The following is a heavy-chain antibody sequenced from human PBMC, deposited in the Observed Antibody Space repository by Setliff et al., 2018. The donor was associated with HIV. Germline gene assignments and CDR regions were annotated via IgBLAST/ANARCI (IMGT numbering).Heavy chain of an antibody. V-gene: IGHV1-69*05. J-gene: IGHJ4*02. CDR1: GGTFSSYA. Sequence: ASVKVSCKASGGTFSSYAISWGRQAPGQGLEWMGGSIPMYGTSNYAQKFQGRVTITTDESTSTAYMELSRLRSDDTAVYYCARDDHGDPFDYWGQGTLVTVSS. D-gene: IGHD4-17*01. CDR3: ARDDHGDPFDY. CDR2: SIPMYGTS.